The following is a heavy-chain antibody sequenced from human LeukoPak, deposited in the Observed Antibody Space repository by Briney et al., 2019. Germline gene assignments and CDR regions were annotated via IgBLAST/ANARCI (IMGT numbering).Heavy chain of an antibody. Sequence: SETLSLTCTVSGGSISSSSYYWGWIRQPPGKGLEWTGSIYYSGSTYYNPSLKSRVTISVDTSKNQFSLKLSSVTAADTAVYYCARQGTGYCSGGSCYSRDYWGQGTLVTVSS. CDR3: ARQGTGYCSGGSCYSRDY. D-gene: IGHD2-15*01. CDR2: IYYSGST. J-gene: IGHJ4*02. V-gene: IGHV4-39*01. CDR1: GGSISSSSYY.